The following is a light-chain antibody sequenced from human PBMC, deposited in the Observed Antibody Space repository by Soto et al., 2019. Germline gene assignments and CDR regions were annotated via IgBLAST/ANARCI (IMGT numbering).Light chain of an antibody. V-gene: IGKV3-20*01. CDR3: QQYDKWPRT. Sequence: ENVLTQSPGTLSLSPGERATLSCRASQSVSSSHLAWYRQKPGQAPRLLMYGASSRATGIPDRFSGSGSGTEFTLTISNLQSEDFAVYHCQQYDKWPRTFGQGTKVDIK. CDR1: QSVSSSH. J-gene: IGKJ1*01. CDR2: GAS.